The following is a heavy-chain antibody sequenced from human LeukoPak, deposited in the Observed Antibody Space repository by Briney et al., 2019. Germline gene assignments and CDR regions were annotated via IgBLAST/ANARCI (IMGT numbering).Heavy chain of an antibody. CDR2: ISGSGGRT. CDR1: GFTFSSYG. D-gene: IGHD6-19*01. V-gene: IGHV3-23*01. J-gene: IGHJ6*03. Sequence: PGGSLRLSCAASGFTFSSYGMNWVRQAPGKGLEWVSTISGSGGRTFYADSVRGRFTISRDNSKKTLYLQMNSLRAEDTAVYFCAKGSKAVLFTRDRYMDVWGKGTTVTISS. CDR3: AKGSKAVLFTRDRYMDV.